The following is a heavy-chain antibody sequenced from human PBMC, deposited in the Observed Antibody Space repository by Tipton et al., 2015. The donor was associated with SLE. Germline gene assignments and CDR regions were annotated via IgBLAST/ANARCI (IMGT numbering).Heavy chain of an antibody. J-gene: IGHJ6*03. Sequence: SLRLSCAASGFTFSSYTMTWVRQGPGKGLEWVSGISSSGGRTCYADSVKGRFTNSRDNSKNTLYLQMNSLRAEDTAVYYCARATRYSSGYYYYMDVWGKGTTVTVAS. CDR2: ISSSGGRT. D-gene: IGHD6-19*01. V-gene: IGHV3-23*01. CDR3: ARATRYSSGYYYYMDV. CDR1: GFTFSSYT.